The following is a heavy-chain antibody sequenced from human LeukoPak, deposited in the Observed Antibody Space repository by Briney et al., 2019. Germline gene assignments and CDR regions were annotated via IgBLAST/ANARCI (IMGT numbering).Heavy chain of an antibody. CDR2: VYYSGST. CDR1: GGSVSSGSYY. D-gene: IGHD6-13*01. CDR3: ARGVAAAGRSGYYFDY. J-gene: IGHJ4*02. V-gene: IGHV4-61*01. Sequence: SETLSLTCTVSGGSVSSGSYYWSWIRQPPGKGLEWIGYVYYSGSTSYNPCLKSRVTISVDTSKNQFSLKLSSVTAADTAVYYCARGVAAAGRSGYYFDYWGQGTLVTVSS.